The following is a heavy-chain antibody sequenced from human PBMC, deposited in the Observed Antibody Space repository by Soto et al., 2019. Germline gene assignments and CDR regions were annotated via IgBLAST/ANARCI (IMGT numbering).Heavy chain of an antibody. J-gene: IGHJ4*02. CDR3: AREWRGSTSY. Sequence: ASVKVSCKASGYTFTKYGIPWVRQAPGQGLEWMGWISAYDGNTNYAQNLQGRVTMTTDTSTTTAYMELRRLRSDDTAVDYGAREWRGSTSYWGQGTLVTVSS. CDR2: ISAYDGNT. CDR1: GYTFTKYG. V-gene: IGHV1-18*04. D-gene: IGHD1-1*01.